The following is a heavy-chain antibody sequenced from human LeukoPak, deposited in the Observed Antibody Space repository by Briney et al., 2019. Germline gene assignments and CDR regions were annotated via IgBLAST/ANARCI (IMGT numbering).Heavy chain of an antibody. Sequence: PSETLSLTCTVSGGSISSSSYYWGWIRQPPGKGLEWIGGIYYSGSTYYNPSLKSRVTISVDTSKNQFSPKLSSVTAADTTVYYCARAASSWYANHFDYWGQGTLVTVSS. CDR3: ARAASSWYANHFDY. D-gene: IGHD6-13*01. CDR2: IYYSGST. CDR1: GGSISSSSYY. J-gene: IGHJ4*02. V-gene: IGHV4-39*01.